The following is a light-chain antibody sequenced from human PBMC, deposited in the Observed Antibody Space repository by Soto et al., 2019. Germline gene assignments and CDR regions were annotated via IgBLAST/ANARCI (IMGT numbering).Light chain of an antibody. J-gene: IGKJ1*01. CDR1: QSVSSN. Sequence: EIVMTQSPATLSVSPGERATLSCRASQSVSSNLAWYQQTPGQAPRLRIYGASTRATGIPARFSGSGSGTEFTLTINSLQSEDFAVYYCQQYNNWPPWTFGQGTKVEIK. V-gene: IGKV3-15*01. CDR3: QQYNNWPPWT. CDR2: GAS.